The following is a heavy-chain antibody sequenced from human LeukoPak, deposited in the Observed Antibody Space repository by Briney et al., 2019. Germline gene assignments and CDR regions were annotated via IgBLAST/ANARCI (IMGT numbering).Heavy chain of an antibody. V-gene: IGHV1-2*02. CDR2: INPNSGGT. CDR3: GSDDY. Sequence: ASVKVSCKASGYTFTAYYMQWVRQAPGQGLEWMGWINPNSGGTDYAQKFHGRVTIIRDTSINTAYTVLNSARSDDSALYYCGSDDYWGQGTLVTVSS. CDR1: GYTFTAYY. J-gene: IGHJ4*02.